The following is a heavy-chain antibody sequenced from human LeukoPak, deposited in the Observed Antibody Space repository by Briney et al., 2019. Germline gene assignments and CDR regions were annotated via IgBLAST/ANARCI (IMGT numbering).Heavy chain of an antibody. Sequence: ASVKVSCKVSGYTLTELSMHWVRQAPGKGLEWMGGFDPEDGETIYAQKFQGRVTMTEDTSTDTAYMELSSLRSEDTAVYYCARSPLTKLRAGTIPHFDYWGQGTLVTVSS. CDR1: GYTLTELS. V-gene: IGHV1-24*01. D-gene: IGHD6-13*01. CDR2: FDPEDGET. CDR3: ARSPLTKLRAGTIPHFDY. J-gene: IGHJ4*02.